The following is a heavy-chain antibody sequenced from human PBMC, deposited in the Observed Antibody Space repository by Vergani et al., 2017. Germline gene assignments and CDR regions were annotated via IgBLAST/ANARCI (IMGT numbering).Heavy chain of an antibody. CDR2: IIPILGIA. Sequence: QVQLVQSGAEVKKPGSSVKVSCKASGGTFSSYTISWMRQAPGQGLEWMGRIIPILGIANYAQKFQGRVTITADKSTSTAYMELSSLRSEDTAVYYCARRDYYGDYYDYWGQGTLVTVSS. J-gene: IGHJ4*02. CDR1: GGTFSSYT. D-gene: IGHD4-17*01. V-gene: IGHV1-69*02. CDR3: ARRDYYGDYYDY.